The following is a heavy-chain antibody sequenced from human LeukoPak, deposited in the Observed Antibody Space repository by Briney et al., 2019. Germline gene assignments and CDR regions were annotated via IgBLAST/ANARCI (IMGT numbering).Heavy chain of an antibody. Sequence: SGGSLRLSCAASGFTFYDYAMPWVRHAPGKGLEWVSGIIWYSGNIGYADSVKGRFTISRDNAKDSLYLQMNSLRPEDTGLYYCTTLHGDYRDYWGQGTLVTVSS. D-gene: IGHD4-17*01. CDR2: IIWYSGNI. CDR1: GFTFYDYA. CDR3: TTLHGDYRDY. J-gene: IGHJ4*02. V-gene: IGHV3-9*01.